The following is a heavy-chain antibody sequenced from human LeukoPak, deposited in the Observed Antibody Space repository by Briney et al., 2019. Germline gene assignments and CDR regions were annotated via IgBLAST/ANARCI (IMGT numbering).Heavy chain of an antibody. V-gene: IGHV3-74*01. CDR3: TSDTFGKYDS. CDR1: GFTFSHYW. D-gene: IGHD3-10*01. Sequence: GGSLRLSCAASGFTFSHYWMHWVRQGLGKGLEWVARCNPDRSDTTYADSVKGRFTISRDNAKNILYLQMNSLRVEDTALYYCTSDTFGKYDSWGQGTLATVSS. J-gene: IGHJ4*02. CDR2: CNPDRSDT.